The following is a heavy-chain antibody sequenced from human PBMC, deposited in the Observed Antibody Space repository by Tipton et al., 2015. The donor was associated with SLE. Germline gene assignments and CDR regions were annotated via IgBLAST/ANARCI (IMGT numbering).Heavy chain of an antibody. CDR3: ARQRGTWYFDF. V-gene: IGHV3-43D*04. Sequence: SLRLSCTGSGFTFDDYAMHWVRQAPGKGLEWVSLISWDGGTTYYADSVKGRFTISRDNSKNSLYLQMDSLRGDDTAVYYCARQRGTWYFDFWGPGTLVSVSS. D-gene: IGHD5-18*01. J-gene: IGHJ4*02. CDR2: ISWDGGTT. CDR1: GFTFDDYA.